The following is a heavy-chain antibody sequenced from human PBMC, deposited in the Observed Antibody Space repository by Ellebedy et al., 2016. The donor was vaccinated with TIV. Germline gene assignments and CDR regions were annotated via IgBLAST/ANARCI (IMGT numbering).Heavy chain of an antibody. V-gene: IGHV1-46*01. D-gene: IGHD2-2*01. CDR3: AREGYCISTSCFDWFDP. CDR1: GYTFTGNY. Sequence: ASVKVSCKASGYTFTGNYMHWVRQAPGQGLEWVGTLNPSTGGTSYAQKFQGRVTMTRDTSTSTVYMELSSLRSEDTAVYYCAREGYCISTSCFDWFDPWGQGTLVTVSS. J-gene: IGHJ5*02. CDR2: LNPSTGGT.